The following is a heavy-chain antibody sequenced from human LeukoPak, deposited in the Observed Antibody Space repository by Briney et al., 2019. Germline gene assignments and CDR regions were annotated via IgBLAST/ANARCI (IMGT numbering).Heavy chain of an antibody. CDR1: GFTFSSYA. V-gene: IGHV3-23*01. J-gene: IGHJ4*02. CDR2: ISGSGGDT. D-gene: IGHD1-26*01. Sequence: PGGSLRLSCAASGFTFSSYAMSWVRQAPGKGLEWVSAISGSGGDTYYADSVKGRFTISRDNSKNTLYLQMNSLRAEDTAVYYCANGVISKGVGATTDFDYWGQGTLVTVSS. CDR3: ANGVISKGVGATTDFDY.